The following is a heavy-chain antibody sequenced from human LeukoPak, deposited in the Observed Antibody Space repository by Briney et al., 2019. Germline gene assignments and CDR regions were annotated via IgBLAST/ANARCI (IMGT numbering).Heavy chain of an antibody. CDR2: IKSKTDGGTT. V-gene: IGHV3-15*01. CDR3: AREGVTMVRRHFDY. D-gene: IGHD3-10*01. CDR1: GFTFSNAW. J-gene: IGHJ4*02. Sequence: PGGSLRLSCAASGFTFSNAWMSWVRQAPGKGLEWVGRIKSKTDGGTTDYAAPVKGRFTISRDDSKNTLYLQMNSLKTEDTAVYYCAREGVTMVRRHFDYWGQGTLVTVSS.